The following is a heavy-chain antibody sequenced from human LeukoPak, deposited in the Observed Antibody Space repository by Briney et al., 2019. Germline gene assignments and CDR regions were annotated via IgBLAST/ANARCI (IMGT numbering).Heavy chain of an antibody. Sequence: GRSLRLSCAASGFTFDNYAMHWVRQAPGMGLEWVSGIAWNSGNTGFADSVKGRFTISRDNAENSLSLQMNSLTPEDTAFYFCAKDMNSYGSGSSYNPWGPFDSWGQGTLVTVSS. CDR3: AKDMNSYGSGSSYNPWGPFDS. J-gene: IGHJ4*02. D-gene: IGHD3-10*01. CDR1: GFTFDNYA. CDR2: IAWNSGNT. V-gene: IGHV3-9*01.